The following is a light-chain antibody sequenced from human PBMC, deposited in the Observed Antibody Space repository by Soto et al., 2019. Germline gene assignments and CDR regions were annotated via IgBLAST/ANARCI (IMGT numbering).Light chain of an antibody. V-gene: IGLV2-14*01. Sequence: QSVLTQPASVSGSAGQSITISCTGTSSDVGGYNYVSWYQQHPGKAPKLIIYEVSDRPSGVSTRFSGSKSGNSASLTISGLQAEDEADYYCTSYTTSSTLSYVFGNGTKVTVL. CDR3: TSYTTSSTLSYV. J-gene: IGLJ1*01. CDR2: EVS. CDR1: SSDVGGYNY.